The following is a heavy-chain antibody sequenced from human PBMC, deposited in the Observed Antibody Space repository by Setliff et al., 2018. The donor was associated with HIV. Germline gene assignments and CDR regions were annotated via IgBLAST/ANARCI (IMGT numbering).Heavy chain of an antibody. J-gene: IGHJ6*03. D-gene: IGHD3-10*01. Sequence: SETLSLTCTVSGGSIVRYYWTWIRQPPGKGLEWIGYIYYSGSTNYNPSLKSRVIISVDTSKMQFSLKLRSVTAADTAVYYCSRRRYGSGSYYGFYYYMDVWGKGTTVTVSS. V-gene: IGHV4-59*08. CDR2: IYYSGST. CDR1: GGSIVRYY. CDR3: SRRRYGSGSYYGFYYYMDV.